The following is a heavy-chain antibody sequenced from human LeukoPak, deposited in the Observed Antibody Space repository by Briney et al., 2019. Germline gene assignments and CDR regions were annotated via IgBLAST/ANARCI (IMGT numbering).Heavy chain of an antibody. CDR3: TTETNWYFDL. CDR2: IKRKTDGGTT. V-gene: IGHV3-15*01. CDR1: GFSFSNAW. D-gene: IGHD1-1*01. Sequence: NPGGSLRLSCAASGFSFSNAWLSWVRQAPGKGLEWVGRIKRKTDGGTTDYAAPVKGRFTISRDDSKNTMYLQMNSLKTEDTAVYFCTTETNWYFDLWGRGTLVTVSS. J-gene: IGHJ2*01.